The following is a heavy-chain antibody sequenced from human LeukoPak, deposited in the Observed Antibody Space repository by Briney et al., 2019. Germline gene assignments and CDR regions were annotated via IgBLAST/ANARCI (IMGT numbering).Heavy chain of an antibody. J-gene: IGHJ5*02. Sequence: ASVKVSCKASGGTFSSYAISWVRQAPGQGLEWMGGIIPIFGTANYAQKFQGRVTITTDESTSTAYMELSSLRSEDTAVYYCARDHGSNWGFDPWGQGTLVTVSS. CDR3: ARDHGSNWGFDP. CDR1: GGTFSSYA. CDR2: IIPIFGTA. V-gene: IGHV1-69*05. D-gene: IGHD6-13*01.